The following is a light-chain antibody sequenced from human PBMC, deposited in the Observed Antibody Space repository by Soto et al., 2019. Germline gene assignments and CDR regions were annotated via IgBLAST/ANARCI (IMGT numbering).Light chain of an antibody. CDR1: SSDVGGYNY. CDR3: CSYTGTCTCM. J-gene: IGLJ3*02. Sequence: QSVLTQPRSVSGSPGQSISVSCTGTSSDVGGYNYVSWYQQHPGKAPKLMIYEVSERPSGVPDRFSGSKSGNTASLTISGLRAEDEGDYYCCSYTGTCTCMFGGGTKLTVL. CDR2: EVS. V-gene: IGLV2-11*01.